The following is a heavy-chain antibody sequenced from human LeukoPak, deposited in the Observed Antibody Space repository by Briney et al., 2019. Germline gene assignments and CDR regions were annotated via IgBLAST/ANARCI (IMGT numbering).Heavy chain of an antibody. V-gene: IGHV1-2*02. Sequence: GASVKVFCKTSGYTFTGYYLHWVRQAPGQGLEWMGWINPNSGDTNYAQKFQGRVTMTRDTSTSTAYMELSRLTSDDTAVYYCARDREKGYSYGSLCFDSWGQGTLVTVSS. CDR3: ARDREKGYSYGSLCFDS. J-gene: IGHJ4*02. CDR2: INPNSGDT. D-gene: IGHD5-18*01. CDR1: GYTFTGYY.